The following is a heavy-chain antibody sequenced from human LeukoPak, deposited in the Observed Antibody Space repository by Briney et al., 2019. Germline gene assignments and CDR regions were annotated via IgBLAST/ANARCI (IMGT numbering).Heavy chain of an antibody. CDR1: GYSISSGYY. CDR2: IYHSGST. D-gene: IGHD2-2*01. CDR3: ARFSCSSTSCYRFDY. J-gene: IGHJ4*02. Sequence: SETLSLTCAVSGYSISSGYYWGWIRQPPGKGLEWIGSIYHSGSTYYNPCLKSRVTISVDTSKNQFSLKLSSVTAADTAVYYCARFSCSSTSCYRFDYWDQGTLVTVSS. V-gene: IGHV4-38-2*01.